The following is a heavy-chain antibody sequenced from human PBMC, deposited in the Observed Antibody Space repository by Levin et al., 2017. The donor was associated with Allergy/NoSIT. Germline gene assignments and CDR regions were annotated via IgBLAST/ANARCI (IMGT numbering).Heavy chain of an antibody. Sequence: ASVKVSCKVSGYTLTELSMHWVRQAPGKGLEWMGGFDPEDGETIYAQKFQGRVTMTEDTSTDTAYMELSSLRSEDTAVYYCATGGYCSGGSCYSYFDLWGRGTLVTVSS. CDR2: FDPEDGET. J-gene: IGHJ2*01. CDR3: ATGGYCSGGSCYSYFDL. D-gene: IGHD2-15*01. V-gene: IGHV1-24*01. CDR1: GYTLTELS.